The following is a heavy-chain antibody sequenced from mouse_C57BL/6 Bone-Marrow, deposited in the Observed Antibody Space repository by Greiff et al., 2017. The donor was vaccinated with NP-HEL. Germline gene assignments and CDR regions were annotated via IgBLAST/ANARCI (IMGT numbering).Heavy chain of an antibody. D-gene: IGHD1-1*01. CDR3: TRDQSYYYYGSTRFAY. V-gene: IGHV5-9-1*02. CDR1: GFTFSSYA. Sequence: EVMLVESGEGLVKPGGSLKLSCAASGFTFSSYAMSWVRQTPEKRLEWVAYISSGGDYIYYADTVKGRFTISRDNARNTLYLQMSSLKSEDTAMYYCTRDQSYYYYGSTRFAYWGQGTLVTVSA. J-gene: IGHJ3*01. CDR2: ISSGGDYI.